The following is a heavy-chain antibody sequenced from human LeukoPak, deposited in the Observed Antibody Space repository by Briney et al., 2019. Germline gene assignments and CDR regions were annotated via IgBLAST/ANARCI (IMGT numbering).Heavy chain of an antibody. D-gene: IGHD6-19*01. CDR1: GYTFASCF. V-gene: IGHV1-2*02. CDR2: INPKSGAT. Sequence: GASVKVSCKASGYTFASCFIHWVRQAPGQGLEWMGWINPKSGATNYAQKFQGRVTMTRDTSIDTAYMEMNGLRSDDTAVYYCARDRQWLVLVYWGQGTLVTVSS. CDR3: ARDRQWLVLVY. J-gene: IGHJ4*02.